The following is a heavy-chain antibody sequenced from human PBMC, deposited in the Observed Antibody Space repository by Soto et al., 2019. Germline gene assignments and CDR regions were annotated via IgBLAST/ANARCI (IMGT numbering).Heavy chain of an antibody. CDR1: GGTFSSYA. J-gene: IGHJ4*02. CDR3: ASAAVTGTAGLDF. D-gene: IGHD6-19*01. CDR2: IIPIFGTA. V-gene: IGHV1-69*06. Sequence: ASVKVSCKASGGTFSSYAISWVRQAPGQGLEWMGGIIPIFGTANYAQKFQGRVTITADKSTSTAYMELSSLRSEDTAVYYCASAAVTGTAGLDFWGQGTQVTVSS.